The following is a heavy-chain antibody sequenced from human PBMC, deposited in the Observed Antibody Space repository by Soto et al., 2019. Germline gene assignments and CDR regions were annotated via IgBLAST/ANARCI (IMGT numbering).Heavy chain of an antibody. D-gene: IGHD4-17*01. CDR3: ARAPAGDYTLYHYYTMDV. Sequence: QVQLVASGGGVVQPGTSLRLSCEASGFTFSDHAMHWVRQAPGKGLEWVAVVWFDGGNKFYTDSVKGRFTISRDNFKNTLFLQMNSLRVVDTAVYYCARAPAGDYTLYHYYTMDVWGQGTPVTVSS. J-gene: IGHJ6*02. V-gene: IGHV3-33*01. CDR2: VWFDGGNK. CDR1: GFTFSDHA.